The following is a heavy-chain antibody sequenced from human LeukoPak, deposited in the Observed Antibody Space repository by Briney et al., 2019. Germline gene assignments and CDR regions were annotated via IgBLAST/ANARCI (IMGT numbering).Heavy chain of an antibody. Sequence: EAGGSLRLSCAASGFTFSSYDMHWVRQATGKGLEWVSAIGTAGDTYYPGSVKGRFTISRENAKNSLYLQMNSLRAGDTAVYYYARAKDLGIYDYWGQGTLVTVSS. D-gene: IGHD7-27*01. CDR1: GFTFSSYD. J-gene: IGHJ4*02. CDR3: ARAKDLGIYDY. CDR2: IGTAGDT. V-gene: IGHV3-13*01.